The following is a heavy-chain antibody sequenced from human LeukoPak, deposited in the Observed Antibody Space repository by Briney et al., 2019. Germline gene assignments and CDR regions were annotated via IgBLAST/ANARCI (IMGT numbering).Heavy chain of an antibody. J-gene: IGHJ3*02. V-gene: IGHV1-2*02. Sequence: ASVKVSCKASGYTFTSYDINWVRQATGQGLEWMGWMNPNSGGTNYAQKFQGRVTMTRDTSISTAYMELSRLRSDDTAVYYCARRGSPSVDYDFWSGYLYAFDIWGQGTMVTVSS. D-gene: IGHD3-3*01. CDR1: GYTFTSYD. CDR2: MNPNSGGT. CDR3: ARRGSPSVDYDFWSGYLYAFDI.